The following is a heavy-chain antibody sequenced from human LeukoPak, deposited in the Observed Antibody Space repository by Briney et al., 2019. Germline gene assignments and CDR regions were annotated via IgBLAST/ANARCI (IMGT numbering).Heavy chain of an antibody. Sequence: GGSLRLSCAASGFTVSSNYMSWVRQAPGKGLEWVSVIYSGGSTYYADSVKGRFTISKHNSKNTMYLQMNSLRAEDTAVYYCARVNSGYDLAFDSWGQGTLVTVSS. CDR2: IYSGGST. CDR3: ARVNSGYDLAFDS. CDR1: GFTVSSNY. D-gene: IGHD5-12*01. J-gene: IGHJ4*02. V-gene: IGHV3-53*04.